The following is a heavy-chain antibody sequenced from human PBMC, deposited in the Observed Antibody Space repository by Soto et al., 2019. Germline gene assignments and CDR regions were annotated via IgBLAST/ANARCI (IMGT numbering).Heavy chain of an antibody. D-gene: IGHD4-4*01. Sequence: GGSLRLSCAASGFTFSSYSMNWVRQAPGKGLEWVSSISSSSSYIYYADSVKGRFTISRDNAKNSLYLQMNSLRAEDTAVYYCARGAVTTAPSLFDYWGQGTLVTVSS. J-gene: IGHJ4*02. CDR1: GFTFSSYS. V-gene: IGHV3-21*01. CDR2: ISSSSSYI. CDR3: ARGAVTTAPSLFDY.